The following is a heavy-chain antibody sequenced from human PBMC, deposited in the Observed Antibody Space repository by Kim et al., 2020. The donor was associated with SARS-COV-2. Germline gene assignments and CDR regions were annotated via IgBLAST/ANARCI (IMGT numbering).Heavy chain of an antibody. CDR3: TSVPGTTLAFWDAFD. Sequence: GGSLRLSCAASGFTFSGPAMHWVRQASWKGLEWVGRIRSKANSYATAYAASVKGRFTISRDDSKNTAYLQMNNLRTEDTAVYYCTSVPGTTLAFWDAFD. CDR2: IRSKANSYAT. CDR1: GFTFSGPA. V-gene: IGHV3-73*01. D-gene: IGHD1-1*01. J-gene: IGHJ3*02.